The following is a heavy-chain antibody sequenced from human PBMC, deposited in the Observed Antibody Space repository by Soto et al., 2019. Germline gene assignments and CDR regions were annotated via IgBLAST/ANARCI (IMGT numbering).Heavy chain of an antibody. D-gene: IGHD1-1*01. CDR1: GGTFSSYT. V-gene: IGHV1-69*02. CDR2: IIPILGIA. CDR3: ASGEPTNGTGPNDAFDI. Sequence: QVQLVQSGAEVKKPGSSVKVSCKASGGTFSSYTISWVRQAPGQGLEWMGRIIPILGIANYAQKFQGRVTITADKSTSTAYMELSSLRSEDTAVYYCASGEPTNGTGPNDAFDIWGPGTMVTVSS. J-gene: IGHJ3*02.